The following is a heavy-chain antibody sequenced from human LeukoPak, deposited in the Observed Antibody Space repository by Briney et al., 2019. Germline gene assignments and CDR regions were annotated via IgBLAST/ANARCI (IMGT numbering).Heavy chain of an antibody. J-gene: IGHJ6*04. V-gene: IGHV4-4*02. CDR1: GDSISTNNW. CDR2: IYHSGNT. Sequence: PSETLSLTCAVSGDSISTNNWYNWVRQPPGKWLEWIGEIYHSGNTNYNPSLKSRVTISVDKSKNQFSLKLTSVTAADTAVYYCARDLGSSTPSGVWGRGTTVTVSS. D-gene: IGHD1-26*01. CDR3: ARDLGSSTPSGV.